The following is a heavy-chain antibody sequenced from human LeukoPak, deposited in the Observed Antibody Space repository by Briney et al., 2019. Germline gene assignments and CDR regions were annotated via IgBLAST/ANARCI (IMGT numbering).Heavy chain of an antibody. D-gene: IGHD6-13*01. V-gene: IGHV4-4*07. CDR1: GGSISSYY. CDR2: IYSTGST. CDR3: ARQIASAGTAGFDF. J-gene: IGHJ4*02. Sequence: SETLSLTCTVSGGSISSYYWSWIRQPAGKGLEWIGRIYSTGSTNYNPSLKSRVTMSVDTSRNQFSLRLRSVTAADTAVYYCARQIASAGTAGFDFWGQGALVTVSS.